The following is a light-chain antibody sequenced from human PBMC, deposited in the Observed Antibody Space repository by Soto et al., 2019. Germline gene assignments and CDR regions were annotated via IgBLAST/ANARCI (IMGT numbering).Light chain of an antibody. J-gene: IGLJ1*01. Sequence: QSVRTQSASVSGSPGQSITISCTRTSSDVGSYNFVSWYQQHPGEVPKVMIYEVSKRPSGVSDRFSGSKSGNTASLTISGLQAEDEADYYWCADAGRSTYGFVTGTKVTVL. CDR3: CADAGRSTYG. CDR2: EVS. CDR1: SSDVGSYNF. V-gene: IGLV2-23*02.